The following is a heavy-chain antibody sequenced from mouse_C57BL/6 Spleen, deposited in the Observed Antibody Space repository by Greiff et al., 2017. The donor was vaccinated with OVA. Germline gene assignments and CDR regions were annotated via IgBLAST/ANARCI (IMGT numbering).Heavy chain of an antibody. Sequence: QVQLQQSGAELVRPGSSVKLSCKASGYTFTSYWMDWVKQRPGQGLEWIGNIYPSDSETHYNQKFKDKATLTVDKSSSTAYMQLSSLTSEDSAVYYCARGGTTVVDWYFDVWGTGTTVTVSS. J-gene: IGHJ1*03. CDR2: IYPSDSET. CDR3: ARGGTTVVDWYFDV. CDR1: GYTFTSYW. V-gene: IGHV1-61*01. D-gene: IGHD1-1*01.